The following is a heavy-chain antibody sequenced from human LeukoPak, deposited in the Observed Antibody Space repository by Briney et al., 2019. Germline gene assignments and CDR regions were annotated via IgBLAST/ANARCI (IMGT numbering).Heavy chain of an antibody. V-gene: IGHV4-34*01. D-gene: IGHD6-6*01. CDR2: INHSGST. CDR1: GGSFSGYY. CDR3: AREGGPRSSSSWASFDY. J-gene: IGHJ4*02. Sequence: SETLSLTCAVYGGSFSGYYWSWIRQPPGKGLEWIGEINHSGSTNYNPSLKSRVTISVDTSKNQFSLKLSSVTAADTAVYYCAREGGPRSSSSWASFDYWGQGTLVTVSS.